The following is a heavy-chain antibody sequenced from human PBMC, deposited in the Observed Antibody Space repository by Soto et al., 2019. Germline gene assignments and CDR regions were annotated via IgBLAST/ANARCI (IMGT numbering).Heavy chain of an antibody. V-gene: IGHV3-15*01. D-gene: IGHD4-17*01. CDR3: TSNDYGDRPGVN. Sequence: GGSLRLSCAASGFTFSKAWMTWVRQAPGKGLEWVGRITSKTDGGTTVYAAPVKARFSISRDDSKNTLYLQMNSLKTEDTAVYYCTSNDYGDRPGVNWGRGTLVTVSS. CDR1: GFTFSKAW. J-gene: IGHJ4*02. CDR2: ITSKTDGGTT.